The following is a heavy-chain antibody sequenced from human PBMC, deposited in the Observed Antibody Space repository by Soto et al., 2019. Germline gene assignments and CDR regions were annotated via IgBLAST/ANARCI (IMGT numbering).Heavy chain of an antibody. J-gene: IGHJ4*02. D-gene: IGHD3-10*01. CDR1: GYSFTSYW. Sequence: GESLKISCKGSGYSFTSYWIGWVRQMPGKGLEWMGIIYPGDSDTRYSPSFQGQVTISADKSISTAYLQWSSLKASDTTMYYCARLRRITMVRGVITTDVGFDYWGQRTLVTVSS. V-gene: IGHV5-51*01. CDR2: IYPGDSDT. CDR3: ARLRRITMVRGVITTDVGFDY.